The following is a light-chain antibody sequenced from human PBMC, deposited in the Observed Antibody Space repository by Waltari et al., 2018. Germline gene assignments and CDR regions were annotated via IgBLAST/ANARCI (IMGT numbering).Light chain of an antibody. CDR3: YSTDSRGHERV. Sequence: SYELTQPPSVSVSPGQTARITCSGDALAKKYAYWYQQKSGQAPVFVLFEDTKRPPGIPEGVCGCSAGTMATLTITGAQVEDEADYYWYSTDSRGHERVFGGGTKLTVL. J-gene: IGLJ3*02. V-gene: IGLV3-10*01. CDR1: ALAKKY. CDR2: EDT.